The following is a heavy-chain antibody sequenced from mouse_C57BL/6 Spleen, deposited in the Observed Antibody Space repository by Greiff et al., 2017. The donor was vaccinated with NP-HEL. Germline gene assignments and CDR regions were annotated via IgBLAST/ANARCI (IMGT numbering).Heavy chain of an antibody. Sequence: EVKLMESGGGLVKPGGSLKLSCAASGFTFSDYGMHWVRQAPEKGLEWVAYISSGSSTIYYADTVKGRFTISRDNAKNTLFLQMTSLRSEDTAMYYCASSSPSYYYAMDYWGQGTSVTVSS. D-gene: IGHD1-1*01. CDR2: ISSGSSTI. V-gene: IGHV5-17*01. J-gene: IGHJ4*01. CDR3: ASSSPSYYYAMDY. CDR1: GFTFSDYG.